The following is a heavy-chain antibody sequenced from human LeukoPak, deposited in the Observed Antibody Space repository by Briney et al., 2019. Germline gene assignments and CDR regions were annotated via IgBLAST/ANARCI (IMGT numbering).Heavy chain of an antibody. CDR2: FDPEDGET. Sequence: APVKVSCKVSGYTLTELSMHWVRQAPGKGLEWMGGFDPEDGETIYAQRFQGRVTMTEDTSTDTAYMELSSLRSEDTAVYYCATGEIYGGYGGDYFDYWGQGTLVTVSS. CDR1: GYTLTELS. V-gene: IGHV1-24*01. J-gene: IGHJ4*02. CDR3: ATGEIYGGYGGDYFDY. D-gene: IGHD5-12*01.